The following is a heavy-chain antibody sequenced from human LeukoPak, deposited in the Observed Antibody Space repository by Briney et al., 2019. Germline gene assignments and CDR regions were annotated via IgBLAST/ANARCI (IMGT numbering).Heavy chain of an antibody. CDR3: ARDPDSSGYYRAFDY. V-gene: IGHV3-48*02. CDR2: ISSSSSTI. Sequence: PGGSLRLSCAASGFTFSSYSMNWGRQAPGKGLEWVSYISSSSSTIYYADSVKGRFTIPRDNAKNSLYLQMNSLRDEDTAVYYCARDPDSSGYYRAFDYWGQGTLVTVSS. J-gene: IGHJ4*02. D-gene: IGHD3-22*01. CDR1: GFTFSSYS.